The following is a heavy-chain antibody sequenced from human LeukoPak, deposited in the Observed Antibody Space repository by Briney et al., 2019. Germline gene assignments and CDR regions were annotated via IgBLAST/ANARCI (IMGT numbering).Heavy chain of an antibody. V-gene: IGHV3-21*01. CDR1: GFIFSSYC. CDR2: ISGSSSHI. CDR3: AREYSGYVPDY. Sequence: GGSLRLSCLGSGFIFSSYCMNWVRQAPGKGPEWVSSISGSSSHIYYADSVKGRFTVSRDNARNSLYLQMNSLRVEDTAVYYCAREYSGYVPDYWGQGTLVTVSS. D-gene: IGHD5-12*01. J-gene: IGHJ4*02.